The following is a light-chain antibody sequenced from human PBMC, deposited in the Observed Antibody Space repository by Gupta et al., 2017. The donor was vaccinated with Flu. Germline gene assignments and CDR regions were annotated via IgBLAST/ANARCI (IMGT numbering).Light chain of an antibody. CDR1: AWPRHH. Sequence: GQTARITCSGDAWPRHHASWYQQRPGQVPILVRYKDSERPSGTPERFACSSAGTTAKWTISGVQTEDEADCYWQSADPTDYYWVFGGGTKVTVL. V-gene: IGLV3-25*03. CDR3: QSADPTDYYWV. J-gene: IGLJ3*02. CDR2: KDS.